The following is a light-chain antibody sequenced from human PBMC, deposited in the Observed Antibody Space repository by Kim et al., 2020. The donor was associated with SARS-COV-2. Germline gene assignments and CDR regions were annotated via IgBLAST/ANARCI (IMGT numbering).Light chain of an antibody. J-gene: IGLJ2*01. CDR2: RNT. V-gene: IGLV1-47*01. Sequence: GQKITISCSGGDSNIGTNFLSWYQQVPGTAPKLLIYRNTQRPSGVPDRFSASKSDTSGSLAISGLRSEDEAHYYCAAWDDSLCEWLFGGGTQLTVL. CDR1: DSNIGTNF. CDR3: AAWDDSLCEWL.